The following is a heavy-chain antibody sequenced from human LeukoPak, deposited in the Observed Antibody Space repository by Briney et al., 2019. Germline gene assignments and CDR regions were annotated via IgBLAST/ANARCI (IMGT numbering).Heavy chain of an antibody. Sequence: GASVKVSCKTSGYTFTDHYIHWVRQAPGQGLEWMGWINPSSGGTNYAQKFQGRVTMTSDTSINTVYMELRRLRSDDTAVYYCARDISTYYYYYMDVWGKGTTVTVSS. J-gene: IGHJ6*03. D-gene: IGHD2-2*01. CDR1: GYTFTDHY. V-gene: IGHV1-2*02. CDR3: ARDISTYYYYYMDV. CDR2: INPSSGGT.